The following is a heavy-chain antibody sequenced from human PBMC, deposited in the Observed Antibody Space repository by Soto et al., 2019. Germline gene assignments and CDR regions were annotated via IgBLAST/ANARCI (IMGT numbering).Heavy chain of an antibody. CDR1: GFTFSSYA. D-gene: IGHD5-18*01. CDR3: ARGKGGYSYGFGLAY. CDR2: ISYDGSNK. J-gene: IGHJ4*02. Sequence: QVQLVESGGGVVQPGRSLRLSCAASGFTFSSYAMHWVRQAPGKGLEWVAVISYDGSNKYYADSVKGRFTISRDNSKNKLYLQMNSLRAEDTAVYYCARGKGGYSYGFGLAYWGQGTLVTVSS. V-gene: IGHV3-30-3*01.